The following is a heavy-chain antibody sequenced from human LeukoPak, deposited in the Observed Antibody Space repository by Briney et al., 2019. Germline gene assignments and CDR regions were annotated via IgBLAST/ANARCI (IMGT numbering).Heavy chain of an antibody. Sequence: GGSLRLSCTASGFTFSSYAMSWVRQAPGKGLEWVSAISNNGGYTYYADSVQGRFTISRDNSKSTLCLQMNSLRAEGTAVYYCAKQLGYCSDGSCYFPYWGQGTLVTVSS. CDR3: AKQLGYCSDGSCYFPY. D-gene: IGHD2-15*01. CDR1: GFTFSSYA. CDR2: ISNNGGYT. V-gene: IGHV3-23*01. J-gene: IGHJ4*02.